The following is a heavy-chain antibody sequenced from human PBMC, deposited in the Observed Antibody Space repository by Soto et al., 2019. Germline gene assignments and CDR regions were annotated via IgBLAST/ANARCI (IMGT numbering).Heavy chain of an antibody. J-gene: IGHJ6*02. V-gene: IGHV1-3*01. CDR3: ARDKVTSSSWYVLGYYYYGMDV. Sequence: ASVKVSCKASGYTFTSYAMHWVRQAPGQRLEWMGWINAGNGNTKYSQKFQGRVTITRDTSASTAYMELSSLRSEDTAVYYCARDKVTSSSWYVLGYYYYGMDVWGQGTTVTVSS. D-gene: IGHD6-13*01. CDR1: GYTFTSYA. CDR2: INAGNGNT.